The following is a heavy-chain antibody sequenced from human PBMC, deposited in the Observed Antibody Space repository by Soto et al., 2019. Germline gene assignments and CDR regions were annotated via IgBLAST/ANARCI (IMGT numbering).Heavy chain of an antibody. J-gene: IGHJ5*02. V-gene: IGHV1-69*13. CDR1: GGTFSSYA. D-gene: IGHD4-17*01. CDR3: ARDLGDYGGNYNWFDP. CDR2: IIPIFGTA. Sequence: GASVKVSCKASGGTFSSYAISWVRQAPGQGLEWMGGIIPIFGTANYAQKFQGRVTITADESTSTAYMELSSLRSEDTAVYYCARDLGDYGGNYNWFDPWGQGTLVTVSS.